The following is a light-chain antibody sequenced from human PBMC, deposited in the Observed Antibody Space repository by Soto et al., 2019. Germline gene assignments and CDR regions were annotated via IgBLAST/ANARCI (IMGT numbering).Light chain of an antibody. J-gene: IGKJ2*01. CDR2: WAS. CDR3: QQFYSTPYT. V-gene: IGKV4-1*01. Sequence: DVVMTQSPDSLAVSLGERATINCKSSQSLLNSSNNKNYLAWYQQKPGQSPELLIYWASTRESGVPDRFSGSGSGTDFTLTISSLQAEDVAVYYCQQFYSTPYTFGHGTKLEIK. CDR1: QSLLNSSNNKNY.